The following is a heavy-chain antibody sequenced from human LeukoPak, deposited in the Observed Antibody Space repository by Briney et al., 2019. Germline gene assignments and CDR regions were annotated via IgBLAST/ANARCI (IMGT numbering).Heavy chain of an antibody. J-gene: IGHJ4*02. CDR3: AREIIWGTYRRLYYFDS. V-gene: IGHV4-34*01. CDR1: GGSFSGYY. D-gene: IGHD3-16*02. CDR2: INHSASA. Sequence: SETLSLTCAVYGGSFSGYYWNWIRQVPGKGLEWIGEINHSASARYSPSLKSRVTMSVDTSKNQFSLKLTSVTAADTAIYYCAREIIWGTYRRLYYFDSWGQGTLVTVSS.